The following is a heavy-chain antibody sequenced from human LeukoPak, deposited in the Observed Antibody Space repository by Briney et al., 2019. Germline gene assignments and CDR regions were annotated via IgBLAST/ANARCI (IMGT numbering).Heavy chain of an antibody. CDR1: GYTFTSYY. V-gene: IGHV1-46*01. D-gene: IGHD3-16*02. Sequence: ASVKVSCKASGYTFTSYYMHWVRQAPGQGLEWMGIINPSGGSTSYAQKFQGRVTMTTDTSTSTAYMELRSLRSDDTAVYYCARAGYDYVWGSYRYTVFDYWGQGTLVTVSS. CDR3: ARAGYDYVWGSYRYTVFDY. CDR2: INPSGGST. J-gene: IGHJ4*02.